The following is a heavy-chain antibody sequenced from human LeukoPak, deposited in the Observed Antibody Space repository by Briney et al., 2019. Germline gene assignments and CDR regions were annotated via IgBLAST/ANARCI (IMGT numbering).Heavy chain of an antibody. Sequence: HGGSLRLSCAASGFTFSSYSMNWVRQAPGEGLEWVSYISSSSSTIYYADSVKGRFTICRDIAKNSLYLQMNSLRAEDPAVYYCARARNMDVWGKGTTVTVSS. CDR3: ARARNMDV. V-gene: IGHV3-48*04. J-gene: IGHJ6*03. CDR2: ISSSSSTI. CDR1: GFTFSSYS.